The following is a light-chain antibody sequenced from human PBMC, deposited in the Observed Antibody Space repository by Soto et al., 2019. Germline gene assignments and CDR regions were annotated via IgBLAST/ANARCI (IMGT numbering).Light chain of an antibody. CDR1: QSVSSRY. Sequence: EIVLTQSPGTLSLSQGERATLSCRASQSVSSRYLAWYQQKIGQPPRLLIFEASSRATGIPDRFSGSGSGTDFTLTISSLEPEDFAVYYCQQYVRSPPSWTFGQGTKVEIK. CDR3: QQYVRSPPSWT. CDR2: EAS. J-gene: IGKJ1*01. V-gene: IGKV3-20*01.